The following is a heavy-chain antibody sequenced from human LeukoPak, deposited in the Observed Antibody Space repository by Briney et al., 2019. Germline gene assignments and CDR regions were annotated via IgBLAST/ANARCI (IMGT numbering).Heavy chain of an antibody. V-gene: IGHV3-74*01. CDR3: ATKQWLAPPPDS. CDR1: GFTFSKYW. Sequence: GGSLRLSCAASGFTFSKYWMLWVRQAPGKGLESVSRINTDGTVTTYADSVKGRFTVSRDNADNTMFLQMSSVRDEDTAVHYCATKQWLAPPPDSRGQGTPVTVSS. CDR2: INTDGTVT. J-gene: IGHJ4*02. D-gene: IGHD6-19*01.